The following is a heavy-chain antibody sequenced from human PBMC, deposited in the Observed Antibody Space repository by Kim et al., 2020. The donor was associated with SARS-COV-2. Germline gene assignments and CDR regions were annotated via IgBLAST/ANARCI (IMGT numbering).Heavy chain of an antibody. CDR1: GFTFSSYG. J-gene: IGHJ4*02. Sequence: GGSLRLSCAASGFTFSSYGMHWVRQAPGKGLEWVAVISYDGSNKYYADSVKGRFTISRDNSKNTLYLQMNSLRAEDTAVYYCAKDGGVLLWFGESYYFDYWGQGTLVTVSS. CDR2: ISYDGSNK. D-gene: IGHD3-10*01. CDR3: AKDGGVLLWFGESYYFDY. V-gene: IGHV3-30*18.